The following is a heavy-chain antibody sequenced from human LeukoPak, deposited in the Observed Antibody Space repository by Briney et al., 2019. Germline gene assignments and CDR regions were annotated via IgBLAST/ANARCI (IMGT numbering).Heavy chain of an antibody. CDR3: ARDHRRGFDY. V-gene: IGHV4-34*01. J-gene: IGHJ4*02. CDR2: INHSGST. Sequence: SETLSLTCAVYGGSFSGYYWSWIRQPPGKGLEWIGKINHSGSTNYNPSLKSRVTISVDTSKNQFSLKLSSVTAADTAVYYCARDHRRGFDYWGQGTLVTVSS. CDR1: GGSFSGYY.